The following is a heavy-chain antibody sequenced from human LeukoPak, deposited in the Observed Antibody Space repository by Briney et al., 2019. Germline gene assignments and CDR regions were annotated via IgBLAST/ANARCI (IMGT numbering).Heavy chain of an antibody. CDR1: GNTFTSED. V-gene: IGHV1-8*01. J-gene: IGHJ4*02. Sequence: ASVKVSCKASGNTFTSEDINWVRQAPGQGLEWMGWMKPDSGDTGYAQMFQGRVSMTTNTSIGTVYMKLSSLTSEDTAVYYCAGGLGLDGPFEYWVQGTLVTVSS. CDR2: MKPDSGDT. CDR3: AGGLGLDGPFEY. D-gene: IGHD3/OR15-3a*01.